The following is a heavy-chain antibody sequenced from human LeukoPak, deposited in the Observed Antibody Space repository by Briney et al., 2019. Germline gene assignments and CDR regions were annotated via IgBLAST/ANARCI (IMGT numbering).Heavy chain of an antibody. CDR3: ARDGGWSFPFDY. CDR2: IKEDGNEK. Sequence: PGGSLRLSCAASGFTFSSYWMSWVRQAPGKGLEWVANIKEDGNEKYYVDSVKGRFTISRDNAKNSLYLQMNSLRGEDTAVYYCARDGGWSFPFDYWGQGTLVTVSS. J-gene: IGHJ4*02. CDR1: GFTFSSYW. V-gene: IGHV3-7*01. D-gene: IGHD6-19*01.